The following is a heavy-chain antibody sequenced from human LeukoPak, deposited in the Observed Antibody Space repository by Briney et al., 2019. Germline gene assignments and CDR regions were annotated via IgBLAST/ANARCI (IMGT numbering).Heavy chain of an antibody. CDR1: GGSISSSSYY. CDR2: IYYSGST. Sequence: PSETLSLTCTVSGGSISSSSYYWGWIRQPPGHGLEWIGSIYYSGSTYYNPSLKRRVTISVDTSKNQFSLKLSSVTAADTAVYYCARGGGIAAAYDYWGQGTLVTVSS. J-gene: IGHJ4*02. V-gene: IGHV4-39*01. CDR3: ARGGGIAAAYDY. D-gene: IGHD6-13*01.